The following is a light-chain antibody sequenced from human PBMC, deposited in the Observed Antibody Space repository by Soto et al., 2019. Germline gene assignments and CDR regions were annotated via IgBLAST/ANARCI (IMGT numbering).Light chain of an antibody. CDR3: NSYTNDNAQL. CDR1: SSDIGKYIY. V-gene: IGLV2-14*03. CDR2: KVS. Sequence: QSALTQPASVSGSPGQSITISCSGTSSDIGKYIYVSWYQQHPGKAPKLIIYKVSDRPSGVSDRFSGSKSGNTASLTISGLRPEDEAHYDCNSYTNDNAQLFGGGTKVTVL. J-gene: IGLJ2*01.